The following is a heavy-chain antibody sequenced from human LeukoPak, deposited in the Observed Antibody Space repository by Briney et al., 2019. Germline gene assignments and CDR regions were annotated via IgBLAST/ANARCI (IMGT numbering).Heavy chain of an antibody. D-gene: IGHD1-1*01. J-gene: IGHJ3*02. CDR1: GGSISSYY. Sequence: SETLSLTCTVSGGSISSYYWSWIRQPPGKGLEWIGYIYYSGSTNYNPSLKSRVTISVDTSKNQFSLKLSSVTAADTAVYYCARAVQLERRYALDIWGQGTMVTVSS. CDR2: IYYSGST. V-gene: IGHV4-59*01. CDR3: ARAVQLERRYALDI.